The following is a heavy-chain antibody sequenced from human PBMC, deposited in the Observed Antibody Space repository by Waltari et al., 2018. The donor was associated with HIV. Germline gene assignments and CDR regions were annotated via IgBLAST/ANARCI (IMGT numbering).Heavy chain of an antibody. CDR1: GGTFSSYA. V-gene: IGHV1-69*01. J-gene: IGHJ4*02. CDR2: IIPIFGTA. CDR3: ARSASIQLWFPDY. D-gene: IGHD5-18*01. Sequence: QVQLVQSGAEVKTPGSSVTVSCKASGGTFSSYAIRWVRQAPGQGLEWMGGIIPIFGTANYAQKFQGRVTITADESTSTAYMELSSLRSEDTAVYYCARSASIQLWFPDYWGQGTLVTVSS.